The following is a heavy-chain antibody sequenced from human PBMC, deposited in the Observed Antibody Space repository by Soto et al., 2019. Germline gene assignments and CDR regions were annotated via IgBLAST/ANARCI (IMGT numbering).Heavy chain of an antibody. CDR1: GGTFSGYA. J-gene: IGHJ6*02. CDR2: IIPIFGTA. D-gene: IGHD3-10*01. Sequence: SVKVCGTSSGGTFSGYAIRLVRQAPGQGLEWMGGIIPIFGTANYAQKFQGRVTITADKSTSTAYMELSSLRSEDTAVYYCASGELSITSNYYYYGMDVWGQGTTVTVSS. V-gene: IGHV1-69*06. CDR3: ASGELSITSNYYYYGMDV.